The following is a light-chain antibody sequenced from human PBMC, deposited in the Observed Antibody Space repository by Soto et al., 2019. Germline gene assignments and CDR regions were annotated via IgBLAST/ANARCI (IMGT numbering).Light chain of an antibody. CDR1: SSNIGAGYD. CDR3: QSYDSSLSGWV. CDR2: GNS. J-gene: IGLJ3*02. V-gene: IGLV1-40*01. Sequence: QSVLTQSPSVSGAPGQRVTISCTGSSSNIGAGYDVHWYQQLPGTAPKLLIYGNSNRPSGVPDRFSGSKSGTSASLAITGLQAEAEADYYCQSYDSSLSGWVFGGGTQLTVL.